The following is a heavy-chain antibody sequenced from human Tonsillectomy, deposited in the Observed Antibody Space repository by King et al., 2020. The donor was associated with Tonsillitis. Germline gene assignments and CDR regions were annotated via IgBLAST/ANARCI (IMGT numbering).Heavy chain of an antibody. V-gene: IGHV3-30-3*01. Sequence: VQLVESGGGVVQPGRSLRLSCAASGFTFSSYAMHWVRQAPGKGLEWVAVISYDGSSKYYADSVKGRFTISRDNSKNTQYLQMNNLRGEDTAVYYCAIILGYCAGCYPWGEGTLVTVAS. CDR3: AIILGYCAGCYP. CDR1: GFTFSSYA. CDR2: ISYDGSSK. J-gene: IGHJ5*02. D-gene: IGHD5-18*01.